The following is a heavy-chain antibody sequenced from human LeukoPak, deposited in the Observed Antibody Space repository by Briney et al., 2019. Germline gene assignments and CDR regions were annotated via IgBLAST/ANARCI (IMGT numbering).Heavy chain of an antibody. J-gene: IGHJ4*02. V-gene: IGHV1-3*01. CDR1: GYTFTSYA. CDR2: INAGNGNT. D-gene: IGHD6-13*01. Sequence: ASVKVSCKASGYTFTSYAMHWVRQAPGQRLEWMGWINAGNGNTKYSQKFQGRVTITRDTSASTAYMELSSLRSEDTAVYYCARGVGIAAVPVDYWGQGTLVTVSS. CDR3: ARGVGIAAVPVDY.